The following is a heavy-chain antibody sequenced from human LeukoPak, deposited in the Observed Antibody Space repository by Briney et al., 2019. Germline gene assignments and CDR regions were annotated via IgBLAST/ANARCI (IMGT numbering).Heavy chain of an antibody. CDR1: GFTFSSYA. Sequence: GGSLRLSCAASGFTFSSYAMHWVRQAPGKGLEWVAVISYDGSSKYYADSVKGRFTISRDNSKNSLYLQMHSLRAEDTAVYYCARAAGGYNYGPFDYWGQGTLVTVSS. D-gene: IGHD5-18*01. CDR3: ARAAGGYNYGPFDY. CDR2: ISYDGSSK. J-gene: IGHJ4*02. V-gene: IGHV3-30-3*01.